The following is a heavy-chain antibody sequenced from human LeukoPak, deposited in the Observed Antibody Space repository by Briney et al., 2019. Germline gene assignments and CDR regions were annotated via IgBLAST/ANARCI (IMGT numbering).Heavy chain of an antibody. Sequence: SETLSLTCTVSGGSISNGGHYWSWIRQHPGKGLEWIGYIYYSGRINYNPSLKSRIAMSVDTSKNQFSLKLSSVTAADTAVYYCARRVGKFPTYYFDYWGQGTRVTVSS. CDR2: IYYSGRI. D-gene: IGHD1-1*01. V-gene: IGHV4-31*03. CDR3: ARRVGKFPTYYFDY. CDR1: GGSISNGGHY. J-gene: IGHJ4*02.